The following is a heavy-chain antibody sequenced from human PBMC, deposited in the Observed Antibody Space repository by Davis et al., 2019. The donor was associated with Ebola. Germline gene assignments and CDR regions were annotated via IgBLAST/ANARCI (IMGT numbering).Heavy chain of an antibody. J-gene: IGHJ3*02. CDR2: ISYDGSNK. CDR3: VKDSRNIWFDI. Sequence: GESLKISCAASGFTFSSYAMHWVRQAPGKGLEWVAVISYDGSNKYYADSVKGRFTISRDNSRGTLYLQMNSLRDEDSAIYYCVKDSRNIWFDIWGQGTLVTVSS. V-gene: IGHV3-30-3*01. CDR1: GFTFSSYA. D-gene: IGHD2/OR15-2a*01.